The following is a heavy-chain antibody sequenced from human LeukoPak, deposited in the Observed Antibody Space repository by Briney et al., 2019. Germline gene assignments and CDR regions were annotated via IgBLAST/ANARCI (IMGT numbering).Heavy chain of an antibody. Sequence: GGALRLSCAASVFTFSNHAMNWVRQAPGEGLEWVSIISGSGIVTYYAEAVRARSTISRDNSKNTLYLQMNSMRCEDRAVYYCAKTSVGEGGRVGSGYFDNCGQGTLVTVSS. J-gene: IGHJ4*02. CDR1: VFTFSNHA. CDR2: ISGSGIVT. CDR3: AKTSVGEGGRVGSGYFDN. D-gene: IGHD4-23*01. V-gene: IGHV3-23*01.